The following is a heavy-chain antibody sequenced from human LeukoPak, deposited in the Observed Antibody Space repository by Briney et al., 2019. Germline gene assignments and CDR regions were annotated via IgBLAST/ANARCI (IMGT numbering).Heavy chain of an antibody. CDR3: ARDSYDSSAAVYFDY. Sequence: ASVKVSCKASGGTFSSYAISWVRQAPGQGLEWMGGIIPIFGTANYAQKFQGRVTITADESTSTAYMELSSLRSEDTAVYYCARDSYDSSAAVYFDYWGQGTLVTVSS. V-gene: IGHV1-69*13. CDR1: GGTFSSYA. D-gene: IGHD3-22*01. CDR2: IIPIFGTA. J-gene: IGHJ4*02.